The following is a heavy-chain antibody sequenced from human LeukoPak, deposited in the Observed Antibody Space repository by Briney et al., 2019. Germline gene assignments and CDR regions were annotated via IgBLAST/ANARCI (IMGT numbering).Heavy chain of an antibody. Sequence: SQTLSLTCAISGDSVSSNHGAWNWIRQSPSRGLEWLGRTYYRSRWYYDYAESMKGRITINPHTSENQFSLLLSSVTPEDTAVYFCARDVATSGWYTFDYWGQGTLVTVSS. CDR2: TYYRSRWYY. CDR1: GDSVSSNHGA. CDR3: ARDVATSGWYTFDY. J-gene: IGHJ4*02. V-gene: IGHV6-1*01. D-gene: IGHD6-19*01.